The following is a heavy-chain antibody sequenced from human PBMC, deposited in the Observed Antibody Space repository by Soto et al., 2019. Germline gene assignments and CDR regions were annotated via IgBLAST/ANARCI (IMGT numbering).Heavy chain of an antibody. V-gene: IGHV3-30*18. Sequence: QVQLVESGGGVVQPGRSLRLSCAASGFTFSSYGMHWVRQAPGKGLEWVAVISYDGSNKYYADSVKGRFTISRDNSKNTLYLQMNRLRAEDTAVYYCAKDLGIPFGGALTFDYWGQGTLVTVSS. CDR3: AKDLGIPFGGALTFDY. CDR2: ISYDGSNK. J-gene: IGHJ4*02. D-gene: IGHD3-16*01. CDR1: GFTFSSYG.